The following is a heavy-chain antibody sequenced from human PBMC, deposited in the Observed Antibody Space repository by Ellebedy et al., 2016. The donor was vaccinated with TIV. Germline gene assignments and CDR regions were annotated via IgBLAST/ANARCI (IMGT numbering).Heavy chain of an antibody. CDR3: ARGNILTGYPGDGFDI. D-gene: IGHD3-9*01. V-gene: IGHV4-59*08. CDR2: IYFTGYA. Sequence: SETLSLTCSVSGGSINDYYWSWVRQTPGKGLEWIAYIYFTGYARYNPSLKSRVTISLDTSKNQLSLKLSSVTAADTAIYYCARGNILTGYPGDGFDIWGQGTMVTVSS. CDR1: GGSINDYY. J-gene: IGHJ3*02.